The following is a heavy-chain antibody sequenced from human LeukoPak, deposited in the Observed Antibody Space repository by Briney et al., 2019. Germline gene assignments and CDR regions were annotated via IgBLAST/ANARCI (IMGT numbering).Heavy chain of an antibody. CDR1: GFTFSSYA. CDR2: ISGSGGST. Sequence: PGGSLRLSCAASGFTFSSYAMSWVRQAPGKGLEWVSAISGSGGSTYYADSVKGRFTISRDNSKNTLYLQMNSLRAEDTAVYYCAKDPSSGWYDILRTDYWGQGTLVTVSS. V-gene: IGHV3-23*01. CDR3: AKDPSSGWYDILRTDY. D-gene: IGHD6-19*01. J-gene: IGHJ4*02.